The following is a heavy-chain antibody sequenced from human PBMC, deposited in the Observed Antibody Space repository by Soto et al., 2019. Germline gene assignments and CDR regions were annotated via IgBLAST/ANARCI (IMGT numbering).Heavy chain of an antibody. CDR3: AREPKTCGGQHWALNYFDS. D-gene: IGHD2-21*01. V-gene: IGHV3-30-3*01. CDR1: GFSFSISP. Sequence: QVQLVESGGGVVQLGRSLRLSCAASGFSFSISPMHWVRQAPGKGPEWVALISYDGTNKFYADSVKGRFTISRDNSKSTLYLQVDSLRPEDAAVYFCAREPKTCGGQHWALNYFDSWGQGTLVTVSS. J-gene: IGHJ4*02. CDR2: ISYDGTNK.